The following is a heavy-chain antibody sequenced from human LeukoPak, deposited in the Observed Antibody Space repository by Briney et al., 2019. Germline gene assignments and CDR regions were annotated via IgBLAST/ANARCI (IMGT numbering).Heavy chain of an antibody. Sequence: GGSLRLTCSASGFTFGSYALHWVRQAPGKGLEYVSAISSNGGSTYYADPVKGRFTISRDNSKNTLYLQMSSLRAEDTAVYYCVKDQRGYYGSGSSFDPWGQGSLVTVSS. J-gene: IGHJ5*02. CDR1: GFTFGSYA. CDR2: ISSNGGST. CDR3: VKDQRGYYGSGSSFDP. V-gene: IGHV3-64D*06. D-gene: IGHD3-10*01.